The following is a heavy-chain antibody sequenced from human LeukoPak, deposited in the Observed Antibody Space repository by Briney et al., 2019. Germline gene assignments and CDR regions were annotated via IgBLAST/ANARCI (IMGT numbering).Heavy chain of an antibody. CDR2: IYYNGRT. Sequence: SETLSLTCTVSGASISSYYWSWIRQPPGKGLEWIGYIYYNGRTKYNPSLKSRVTISVDTSKNQFSLKMSSVTAADTAVYYCARVGPGYSYGLHWFDPWGQGTLVTVSS. J-gene: IGHJ5*02. CDR1: GASISSYY. D-gene: IGHD5-18*01. V-gene: IGHV4-59*08. CDR3: ARVGPGYSYGLHWFDP.